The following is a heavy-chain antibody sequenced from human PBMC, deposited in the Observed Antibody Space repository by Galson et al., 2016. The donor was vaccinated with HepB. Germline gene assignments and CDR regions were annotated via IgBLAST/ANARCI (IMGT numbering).Heavy chain of an antibody. CDR2: INPDGSAE. CDR1: GFTFSYYA. J-gene: IGHJ3*02. V-gene: IGHV3-7*01. CDR3: ASGETTVTAGAFDI. D-gene: IGHD4-17*01. Sequence: SLRLSCAASGFTFSYYAMSWVRQAPGKGLEWVANINPDGSAEYYVDSVKGRFTISRDNAKNSLYLQMSSLRAEDTAVYYCASGETTVTAGAFDIWGQGTMVTVSS.